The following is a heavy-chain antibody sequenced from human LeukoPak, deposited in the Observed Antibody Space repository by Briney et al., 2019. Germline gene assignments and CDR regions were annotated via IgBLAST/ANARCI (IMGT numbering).Heavy chain of an antibody. D-gene: IGHD3-9*01. Sequence: GGSLRLSCAASGFTVSSNYMSWVRQAPGKGLEWVSVIYSGGSTYYADSVKGRFTISRDNSKNTLYLQMNSLRAEDTAVYYCARVLENYDILRPHDRAFDIWGQGTMVTVSS. CDR1: GFTVSSNY. CDR2: IYSGGST. V-gene: IGHV3-66*01. CDR3: ARVLENYDILRPHDRAFDI. J-gene: IGHJ3*02.